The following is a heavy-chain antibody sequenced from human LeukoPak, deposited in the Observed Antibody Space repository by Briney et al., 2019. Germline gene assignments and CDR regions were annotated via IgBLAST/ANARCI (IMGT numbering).Heavy chain of an antibody. J-gene: IGHJ5*02. Sequence: PSETLSLTCTVSGGSVSSGSYYWSWIRQPPGKGLERIGYIYYSGSTNYNPSLKSRVTMSLDTSKKQFSLKLSSVTAADTAVYYCARDLSDFWSGYYRNHWFDPWGQGTLVTVSS. D-gene: IGHD3-3*01. V-gene: IGHV4-61*01. CDR2: IYYSGST. CDR3: ARDLSDFWSGYYRNHWFDP. CDR1: GGSVSSGSYY.